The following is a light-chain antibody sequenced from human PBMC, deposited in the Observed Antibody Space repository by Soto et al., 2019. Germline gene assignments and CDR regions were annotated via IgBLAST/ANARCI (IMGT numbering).Light chain of an antibody. Sequence: QSVLTQPPSVSGSPGQSVTISCTGTSSDVGNYNRVSWYQQPPGTAPKPMIYEVSNRPSGVPDRFSGSKSGNTASLTISGLQAEDEADYYCTLYTTTNTYVFGTGTKVTVL. CDR2: EVS. CDR1: SSDVGNYNR. CDR3: TLYTTTNTYV. V-gene: IGLV2-18*01. J-gene: IGLJ1*01.